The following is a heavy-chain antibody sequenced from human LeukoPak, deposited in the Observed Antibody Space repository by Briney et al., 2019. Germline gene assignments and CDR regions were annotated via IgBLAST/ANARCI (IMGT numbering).Heavy chain of an antibody. J-gene: IGHJ6*03. V-gene: IGHV4-59*01. CDR3: ARGATPYYSYYMDV. CDR1: GGSISSYY. Sequence: SETLSLTCTVSGGSISSYYWSWIRQPPGKGLEWIGYIYYSGSTNYNPSLKSRVTISVDTSKNQFSLKLSSVTAADTAVYYCARGATPYYSYYMDVWGKGTTVTVS. D-gene: IGHD1-26*01. CDR2: IYYSGST.